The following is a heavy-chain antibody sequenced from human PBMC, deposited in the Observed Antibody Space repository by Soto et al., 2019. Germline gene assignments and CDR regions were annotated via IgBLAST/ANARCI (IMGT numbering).Heavy chain of an antibody. J-gene: IGHJ4*02. CDR1: GGTCRGFA. V-gene: IGHV3-23*01. Sequence: VGSLRVSCGASGGTCRGFAGRRVSQEPGKGLEWVSAISGSGGSTYYADSVKGRFTISRDNSKNTLYLQMNSLRAEDTAVYYCAITQDIVLMVYDYWGQGTLVTVSS. CDR3: AITQDIVLMVYDY. D-gene: IGHD2-8*01. CDR2: ISGSGGST.